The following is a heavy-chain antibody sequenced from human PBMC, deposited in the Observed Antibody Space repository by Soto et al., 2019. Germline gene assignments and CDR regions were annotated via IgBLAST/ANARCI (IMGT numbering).Heavy chain of an antibody. CDR2: MYYRGTT. V-gene: IGHV4-59*01. J-gene: IGHJ6*02. Sequence: SETLSLTCSVSGSSISIYYWNWIRQTPGKGLEWIGYMYYRGTTKYNPSLKSRVTISVDTSKNQVSLKLSSVTAADTAVYYCARGYYDGRHGLDVLGQGTTVTVSS. CDR1: GSSISIYY. CDR3: ARGYYDGRHGLDV. D-gene: IGHD3-3*01.